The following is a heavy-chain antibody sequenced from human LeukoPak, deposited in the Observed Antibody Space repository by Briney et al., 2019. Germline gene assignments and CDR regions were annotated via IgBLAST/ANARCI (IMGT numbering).Heavy chain of an antibody. J-gene: IGHJ3*02. V-gene: IGHV4-31*03. Sequence: SETLSLTCTVSGGSISSGGYYWSWIRQHPGKGLEWIGYIYYSGSTYYNPSLKSRVTISVDTSKNQFSLKLGSVTAADTAVYYCARGRGSIAAVLDAFDIWGQGTMVTVSS. CDR1: GGSISSGGYY. CDR2: IYYSGST. D-gene: IGHD6-13*01. CDR3: ARGRGSIAAVLDAFDI.